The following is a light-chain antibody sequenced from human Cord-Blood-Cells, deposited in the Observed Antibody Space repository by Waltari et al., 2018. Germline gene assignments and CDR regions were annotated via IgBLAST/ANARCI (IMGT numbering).Light chain of an antibody. J-gene: IGKJ4*01. CDR3: QQANSFPLT. V-gene: IGKV1-12*01. CDR2: AAS. CDR1: QGISIW. Sequence: DIQMTQSPSSVSASVGDRVTITCRRSQGISIWLAWYQQKPGKAPKLLIYAASSLQSVVPSRFSGSGSGTDFTLTISSLQPEDFATYYCQQANSFPLTFGGGTKVEIK.